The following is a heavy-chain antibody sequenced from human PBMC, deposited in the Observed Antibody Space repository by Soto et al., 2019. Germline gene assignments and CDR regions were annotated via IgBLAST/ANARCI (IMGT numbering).Heavy chain of an antibody. CDR3: ASADFTRVVVAATAGWYYYYGMDV. J-gene: IGHJ6*02. Sequence: QVQLVQSGAEVKKPGSSVKVSCKASGGTFSSYSISWVRQAPGQGLEWMGRITPILGIANYAQKFQGRVTITAHESRYPAYMELRSLRSEDTAVYYCASADFTRVVVAATAGWYYYYGMDVWGQGTTVTVSS. V-gene: IGHV1-69*02. CDR2: ITPILGIA. CDR1: GGTFSSYS. D-gene: IGHD2-15*01.